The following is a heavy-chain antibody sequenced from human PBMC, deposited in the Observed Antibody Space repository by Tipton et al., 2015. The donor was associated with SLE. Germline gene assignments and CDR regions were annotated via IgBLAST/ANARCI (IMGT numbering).Heavy chain of an antibody. CDR1: GGSISSYY. J-gene: IGHJ4*02. V-gene: IGHV4-59*01. Sequence: TLSLTCTVSGGSISSYYWSWIRQPPGKGLEWIGYIYYSGSTNYNPSLKSRVTISVGTSKNQFSLKLSSVTAADTAVYYCARDSGQQLGYWGQGTLVTVSS. CDR3: ARDSGQQLGY. CDR2: IYYSGST. D-gene: IGHD6-13*01.